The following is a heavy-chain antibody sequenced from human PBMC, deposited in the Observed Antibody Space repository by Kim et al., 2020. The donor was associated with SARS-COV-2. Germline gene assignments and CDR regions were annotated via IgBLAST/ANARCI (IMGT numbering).Heavy chain of an antibody. CDR3: TRDVGYGRRDN. Sequence: SETLSLTCAVSGGSISDFSWSWIRQPPGEGLEWIGYIYDTGRAFYNPSLKSRVTMSVDRTMNQFSLTLHSVTAADTAVYYCTRDVGYGRRDNWGQRTLVT. CDR2: IYDTGRA. CDR1: GGSISDFS. J-gene: IGHJ4*02. D-gene: IGHD5-18*01. V-gene: IGHV4-30-2*01.